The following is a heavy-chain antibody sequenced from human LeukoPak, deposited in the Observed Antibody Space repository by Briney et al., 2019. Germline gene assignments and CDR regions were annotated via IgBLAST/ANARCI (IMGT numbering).Heavy chain of an antibody. CDR1: GFTFSNHW. CDR3: AREYNGGLDY. Sequence: GGSLRLSCAASGFTFSNHWMHWVRQTPGKGLVWVANIETDGTTIHYADSVKGRFTISRDNAENTVYLQMNSLRAEDTGVYHCAREYNGGLDYWGQGTLVTVS. CDR2: IETDGTTI. V-gene: IGHV3-74*01. D-gene: IGHD5-12*01. J-gene: IGHJ4*02.